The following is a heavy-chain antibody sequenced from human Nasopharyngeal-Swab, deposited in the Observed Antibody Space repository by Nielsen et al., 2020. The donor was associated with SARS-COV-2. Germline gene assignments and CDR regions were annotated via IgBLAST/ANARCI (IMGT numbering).Heavy chain of an antibody. CDR2: INYSGST. CDR1: DGSISSSSYY. D-gene: IGHD3-22*01. V-gene: IGHV4-39*01. J-gene: IGHJ5*02. CDR3: ARSTNDRIDP. Sequence: SETLSLTCTVSDGSISSSSYYWGWIRQPPGKGLEWIGNINYSGSTHYNPSLKSRVAIFVDTSKNQFSLKLSSVTAADTAVYYCARSTNDRIDPWGQGTLVTVSS.